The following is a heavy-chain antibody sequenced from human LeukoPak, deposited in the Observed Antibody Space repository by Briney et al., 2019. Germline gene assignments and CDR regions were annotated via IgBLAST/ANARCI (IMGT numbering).Heavy chain of an antibody. CDR1: GFTCGDYA. V-gene: IGHV3-49*04. J-gene: IGHJ4*02. CDR2: IRSKAYGGTT. CDR3: SRDSSWSFDY. D-gene: IGHD6-13*01. Sequence: GGSLRLSCTASGFTCGDYAMTWVRQAPGKGLEWVGFIRSKAYGGTTEYAASVEGRFTISRDDSKSIVYLQMNSPKTEDTAVYYCSRDSSWSFDYWGQGTLVTVSS.